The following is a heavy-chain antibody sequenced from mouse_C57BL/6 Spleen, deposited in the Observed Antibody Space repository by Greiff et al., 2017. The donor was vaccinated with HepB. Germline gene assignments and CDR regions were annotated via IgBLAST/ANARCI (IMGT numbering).Heavy chain of an antibody. CDR1: GYTFTSYG. V-gene: IGHV1-81*01. CDR2: IYPRSGNT. J-gene: IGHJ2*01. Sequence: VMLVESGAELARPGASVKLSCKASGYTFTSYGISWVKQRTGQGLEWIGEIYPRSGNTYYNEKFKGKATLTADKSSSTAYMELRSLTSEDSAVYFCARGLPRLYFDYWGQGTTLTVSS. CDR3: ARGLPRLYFDY.